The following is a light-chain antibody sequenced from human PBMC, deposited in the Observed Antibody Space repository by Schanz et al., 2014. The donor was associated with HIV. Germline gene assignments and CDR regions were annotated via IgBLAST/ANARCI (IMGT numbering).Light chain of an antibody. V-gene: IGKV1-5*03. J-gene: IGKJ4*01. Sequence: DIQMIQVPSTLSASIGDRVTITCRASQSISDWLAWYQQKPGKAPKLLISQASRLESGVPSRFSGGGSGTEFTLIISCLQPDDFATYYCQQLNSYPLTFGGGTKVEIK. CDR1: QSISDW. CDR3: QQLNSYPLT. CDR2: QAS.